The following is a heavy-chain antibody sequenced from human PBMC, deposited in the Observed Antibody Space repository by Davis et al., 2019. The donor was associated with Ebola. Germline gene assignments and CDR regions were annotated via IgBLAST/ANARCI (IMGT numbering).Heavy chain of an antibody. CDR2: ISYDGSNK. D-gene: IGHD3-3*01. Sequence: GGSLRLSCAASGFTFSSYGMHWVRQAPGKGLEWVAVISYDGSNKYYADSVKCRFTISRDNSKNTLYLQMNSLRAEDTAVYYCAKEVLPSHYYYYYGMDVWGQGTTVTVSS. CDR3: AKEVLPSHYYYYYGMDV. J-gene: IGHJ6*02. CDR1: GFTFSSYG. V-gene: IGHV3-33*05.